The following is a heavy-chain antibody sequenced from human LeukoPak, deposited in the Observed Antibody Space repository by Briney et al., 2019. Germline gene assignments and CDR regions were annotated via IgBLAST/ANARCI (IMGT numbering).Heavy chain of an antibody. V-gene: IGHV1-18*03. J-gene: IGHJ6*03. D-gene: IGHD3-3*01. CDR1: GYTFTSYG. CDR3: ARGIGYGFWSGYYDHYYMDV. Sequence: ASVKVSCKASGYTFTSYGISWVRQAPGQGLEWMGWISAYNGNTNYAQKLQGRVTMTTDTSASTAYMELSSLRSEDMAVYYCARGIGYGFWSGYYDHYYMDVWGKGTTVTVSS. CDR2: ISAYNGNT.